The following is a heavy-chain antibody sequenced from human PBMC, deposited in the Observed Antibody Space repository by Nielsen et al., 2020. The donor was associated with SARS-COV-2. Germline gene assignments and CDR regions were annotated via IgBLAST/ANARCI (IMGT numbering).Heavy chain of an antibody. V-gene: IGHV3-64D*06. Sequence: GESLKISCSASGFTFSNYGMHFVRQAPGRGMQYVASISSDGGGTHYADFVRGRFTVSRDNSRGTVLLQMSSLREGDTAVYHCVKDNGSGSFPYYFYGMDVWGPGTTVTVSS. J-gene: IGHJ6*02. CDR2: ISSDGGGT. CDR1: GFTFSNYG. D-gene: IGHD3-10*01. CDR3: VKDNGSGSFPYYFYGMDV.